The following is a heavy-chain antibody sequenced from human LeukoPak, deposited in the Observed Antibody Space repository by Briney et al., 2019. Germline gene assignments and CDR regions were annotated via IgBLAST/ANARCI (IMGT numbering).Heavy chain of an antibody. CDR1: GDSITNHY. Sequence: SETLSLTCIVSGDSITNHYWSLIRRPPGKGLEWIGYIYYSGSINYNPSLKSRVTISVDTSKNQFSLKLSSVTAADTAVYYCARETGSGYGVGYWGRGTLVTVSS. CDR2: IYYSGSI. CDR3: ARETGSGYGVGY. J-gene: IGHJ4*02. V-gene: IGHV4-59*11. D-gene: IGHD3-22*01.